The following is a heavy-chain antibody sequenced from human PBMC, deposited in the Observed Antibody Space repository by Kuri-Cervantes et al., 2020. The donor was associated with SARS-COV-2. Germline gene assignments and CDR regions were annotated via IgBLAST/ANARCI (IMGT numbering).Heavy chain of an antibody. Sequence: ASVKVSCKASGYTFTIHGISWVRQDPGQGLDWMGWICAYNGNTNYAQKLQGRVTMTTDTSASTAYMELRGLRSDDTAVYYCARDGGCSSTSCYLESLITRGGDAFDIWGQGTLVTVSS. D-gene: IGHD2-2*01. CDR3: ARDGGCSSTSCYLESLITRGGDAFDI. CDR2: ICAYNGNT. V-gene: IGHV1-18*01. J-gene: IGHJ4*02. CDR1: GYTFTIHG.